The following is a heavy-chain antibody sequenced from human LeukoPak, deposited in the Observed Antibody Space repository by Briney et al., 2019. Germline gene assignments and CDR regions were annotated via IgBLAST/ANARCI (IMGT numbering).Heavy chain of an antibody. V-gene: IGHV1-2*06. CDR3: ARDLHTFGFDY. CDR2: INPNSGGT. CDR1: GYTFTGYY. J-gene: IGHJ4*02. D-gene: IGHD3-16*01. Sequence: ASVKVSCKASGYTFTGYYMHWVRQAPGQGLEWMGRINPNSGGTNYAQKFQGRVTMTRDTSISTACMELSRLRSDDTAVYYCARDLHTFGFDYWGQGTLVTVSS.